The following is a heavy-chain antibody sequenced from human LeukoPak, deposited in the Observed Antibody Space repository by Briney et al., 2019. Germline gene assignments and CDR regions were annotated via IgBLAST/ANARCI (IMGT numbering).Heavy chain of an antibody. V-gene: IGHV4-38-2*02. CDR1: GYSISSGYY. D-gene: IGHD3-9*01. J-gene: IGHJ4*02. Sequence: SETLSLTCTVSGYSISSGYYWGWIRQPPGKGLEWIGSIYHSGSTYYNPSLKSRVTISVDTSKNQFSLKLSSVTAADTAVYCCAVYYDILTGYSGFDYWGQGTLVTVSS. CDR3: AVYYDILTGYSGFDY. CDR2: IYHSGST.